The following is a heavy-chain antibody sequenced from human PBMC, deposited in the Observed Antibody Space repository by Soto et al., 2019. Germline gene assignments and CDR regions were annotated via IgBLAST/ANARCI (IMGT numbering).Heavy chain of an antibody. CDR1: GGTFSSYA. CDR3: ASRKSEGDVLMVYYYYGMDV. CDR2: IIPIFGTA. Sequence: QVQLVQSGAEVKKPGSSVKVSCKASGGTFSSYAISWVRQAPGQGLEWMGGIIPIFGTANYAQKFQGRVTITADKSTSTAYMELSSLRSEDTAVYYCASRKSEGDVLMVYYYYGMDVWGQGTTVTVSS. D-gene: IGHD2-8*01. J-gene: IGHJ6*02. V-gene: IGHV1-69*06.